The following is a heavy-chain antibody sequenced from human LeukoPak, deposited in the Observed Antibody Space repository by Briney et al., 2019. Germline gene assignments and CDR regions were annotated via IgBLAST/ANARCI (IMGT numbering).Heavy chain of an antibody. Sequence: ASVKVSCKASGYTFTSYDINWVRQATGQGLEWMGWMNPNSGNTGYAQKLQGRVTMTTDTSTSTAYMELRSLRSDDTAVYYCARSSGDYYYYYGMDVWGQGTTVTVSS. CDR2: MNPNSGNT. CDR1: GYTFTSYD. D-gene: IGHD6-25*01. V-gene: IGHV1-8*01. CDR3: ARSSGDYYYYYGMDV. J-gene: IGHJ6*02.